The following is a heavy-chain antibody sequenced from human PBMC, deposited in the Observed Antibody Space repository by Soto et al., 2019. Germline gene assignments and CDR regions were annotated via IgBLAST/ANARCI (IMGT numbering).Heavy chain of an antibody. CDR1: GGLFSSYP. J-gene: IGHJ4*02. Sequence: QEQLVQSGAEVKKPGSSVKVSCKASGGLFSSYPISWVRQVPGQGLEWMGGIIPVFQTAYYTQRFQVRVTITADESKNTAYMERSSLRSEDTAIYYCARGGSGYTWFNEFWGQGTLVPVSS. CDR3: ARGGSGYTWFNEF. CDR2: IIPVFQTA. D-gene: IGHD3-22*01. V-gene: IGHV1-69*01.